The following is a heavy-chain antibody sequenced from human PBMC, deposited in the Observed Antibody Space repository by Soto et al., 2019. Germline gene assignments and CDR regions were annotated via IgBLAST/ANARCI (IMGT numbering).Heavy chain of an antibody. V-gene: IGHV3-73*02. J-gene: IGHJ4*02. CDR1: GFSFSDSA. CDR3: TRHTVDY. CDR2: TRSKAHSYAT. D-gene: IGHD4-4*01. Sequence: EVQLVESGGGLVQPGGSLKLSCAASGFSFSDSAIHWVRQASGKGLEWVGRTRSKAHSYATAFAVSVKGRFTISRDDSKNTVYLQMNSLKTEDTAVYYCTRHTVDYWGQGTLVTVSS.